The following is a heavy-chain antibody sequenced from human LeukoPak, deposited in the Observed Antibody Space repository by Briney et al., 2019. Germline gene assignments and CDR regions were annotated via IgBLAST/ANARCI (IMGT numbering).Heavy chain of an antibody. D-gene: IGHD6-13*01. CDR2: VSGSGGST. CDR1: GFTFGDYA. V-gene: IGHV3-23*01. CDR3: AKDLGGSNWSDY. Sequence: PGGSLRLSCTASGFTFGDYAMSWVRQAPGKGLEWVSAVSGSGGSTYYADSVKGRFTISRDNSKNTLYLHMNSLRAEDTAVYYCAKDLGGSNWSDYWGQGTLVTVSS. J-gene: IGHJ4*02.